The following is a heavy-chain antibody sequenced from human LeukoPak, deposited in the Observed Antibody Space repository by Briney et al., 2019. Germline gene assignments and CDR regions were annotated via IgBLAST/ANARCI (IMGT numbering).Heavy chain of an antibody. V-gene: IGHV3-7*01. J-gene: IGHJ5*02. D-gene: IGHD1-1*01. CDR2: IKLDGSDK. CDR3: ARTTGTTFRWFDP. Sequence: GGSLRLSCAASGFTFSSYWMSWVRQAPGKGLEWLANIKLDGSDKYYVDSVKGRFTISRDNAKNSLYLQMNSLRAEDTAVYYCARTTGTTFRWFDPWGQGTLVTVSS. CDR1: GFTFSSYW.